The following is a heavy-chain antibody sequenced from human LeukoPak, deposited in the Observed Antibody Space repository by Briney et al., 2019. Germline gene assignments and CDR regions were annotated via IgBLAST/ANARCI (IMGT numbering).Heavy chain of an antibody. V-gene: IGHV3-23*01. D-gene: IGHD4-17*01. CDR2: ISGSGGST. CDR1: GFTFSSYA. Sequence: GGSLRLSCAASGFTFSSYAMSWVRQAPGKGLEWVSAISGSGGSTYYADSVKGRFTIPRDNSKNTLYLQMNSLRAGDTAVYYCARGVYGDPPWYFDLWGRGTLVTVSS. CDR3: ARGVYGDPPWYFDL. J-gene: IGHJ2*01.